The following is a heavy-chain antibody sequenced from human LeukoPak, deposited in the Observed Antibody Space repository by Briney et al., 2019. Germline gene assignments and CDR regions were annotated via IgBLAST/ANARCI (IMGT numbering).Heavy chain of an antibody. CDR3: AREGYCSGGSCWRYFQH. V-gene: IGHV3-66*02. CDR2: IYSGGST. CDR1: GFTVSSNY. D-gene: IGHD2-15*01. Sequence: GGSLRLSCAASGFTVSSNYMSWVRQAPGKGLECVSVIYSGGSTYYADSVKGRFTISRDNSKNTLYLQMNSLRAEDTAVYYCAREGYCSGGSCWRYFQHWGQGTLVTVSS. J-gene: IGHJ1*01.